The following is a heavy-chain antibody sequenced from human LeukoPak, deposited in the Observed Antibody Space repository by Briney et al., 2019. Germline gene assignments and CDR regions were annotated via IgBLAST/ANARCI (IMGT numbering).Heavy chain of an antibody. Sequence: GGSLRLSCAASGFTFSSYGMHWVRQAPGKGLEWVAVISYDGSNKYYADSVKGRFTISRDNSKNTLYLQMNSLRAEDTAVYYCAKDRIAAANYYFDYWGQGTPVTVSS. CDR3: AKDRIAAANYYFDY. J-gene: IGHJ4*02. D-gene: IGHD6-13*01. CDR1: GFTFSSYG. V-gene: IGHV3-30*18. CDR2: ISYDGSNK.